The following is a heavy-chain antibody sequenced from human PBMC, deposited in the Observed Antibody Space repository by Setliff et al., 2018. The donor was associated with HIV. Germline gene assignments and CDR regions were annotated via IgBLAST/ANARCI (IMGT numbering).Heavy chain of an antibody. Sequence: ETLSLTCTVSGDSISNYYWSWVRQPPGKGLEWVSAISGSGRGTYYADSVKGRFTISRDNSKNTLYLQVNSLRTEDTAVYFCARDDRWVYNDYLDYWGQGTLVTVSS. CDR2: ISGSGRGT. CDR1: GDSISNYY. V-gene: IGHV3-23*01. J-gene: IGHJ4*02. CDR3: ARDDRWVYNDYLDY. D-gene: IGHD3-10*01.